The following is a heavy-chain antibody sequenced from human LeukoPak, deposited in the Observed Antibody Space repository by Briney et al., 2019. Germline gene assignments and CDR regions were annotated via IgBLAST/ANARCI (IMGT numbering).Heavy chain of an antibody. V-gene: IGHV3-53*01. J-gene: IGHJ4*02. CDR1: GFIASSNY. CDR2: IYSGGST. CDR3: ARSVVAATPHFDY. Sequence: GGSLRLSCSASGFIASSNYMSWVRQAPGKGLEWVSLIYSGGSTYYADSVMGRCTISRDKSNNTLYLQMSSLRAEDTAVYYCARSVVAATPHFDYWGQGTLVTVSS. D-gene: IGHD2-15*01.